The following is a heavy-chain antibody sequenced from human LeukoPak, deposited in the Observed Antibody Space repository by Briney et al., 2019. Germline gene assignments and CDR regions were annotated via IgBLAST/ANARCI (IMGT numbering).Heavy chain of an antibody. CDR3: AELGITMIGGV. CDR1: GLTFSRDW. CDR2: IKQDASEE. D-gene: IGHD3-10*02. Sequence: PGGSLRLSCAASGLTFSRDWMSWVRQPPGQGLEWVATIKQDASEEYYVDSVKGRFTISRDNAKNSLYLQMNSLRAEDTAVYYCAELGITMIGGVWGKGTTVTISS. J-gene: IGHJ6*04. V-gene: IGHV3-7*01.